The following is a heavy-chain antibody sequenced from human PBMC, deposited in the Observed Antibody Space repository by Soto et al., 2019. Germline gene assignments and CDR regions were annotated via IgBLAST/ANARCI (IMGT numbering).Heavy chain of an antibody. CDR1: GFTFSSYG. V-gene: IGHV3-30*18. CDR3: AKVIAVADHQPVVDY. CDR2: ISYDGSNK. D-gene: IGHD6-19*01. J-gene: IGHJ4*02. Sequence: QVQLVESGGGVVQPGRSLRLSCAASGFTFSSYGMHWVRQAPGKGLEWVAVISYDGSNKYYADSVKVRFTISRDNSKNTLYLQMNSLRAEDTAVYYCAKVIAVADHQPVVDYWGQGTLVTVSS.